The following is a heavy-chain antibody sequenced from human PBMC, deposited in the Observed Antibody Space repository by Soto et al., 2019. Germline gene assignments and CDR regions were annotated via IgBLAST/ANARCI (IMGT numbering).Heavy chain of an antibody. Sequence: GGSLRLSCAASGFTFSTYSMNWVRQAPGKGLEWVSYISSSSSTIFYTDSVKGRFTVSRDNAKNSLYLQMNSLRAEDTAVYYCARARTFITPSYGMDVWGQGTTVTVSS. V-gene: IGHV3-48*01. J-gene: IGHJ6*02. CDR3: ARARTFITPSYGMDV. CDR1: GFTFSTYS. D-gene: IGHD3-10*01. CDR2: ISSSSSTI.